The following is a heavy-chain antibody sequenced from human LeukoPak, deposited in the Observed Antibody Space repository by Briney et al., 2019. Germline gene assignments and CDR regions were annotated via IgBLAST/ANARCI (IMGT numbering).Heavy chain of an antibody. CDR1: GFTVSSNS. Sequence: GGSLRLSCTVSGFTVSSNSMSWVRQAPGKGLEWVSVISGSGSNTHYADSVKGRFTISRDNSKNTLYLQMNSLRAEDTAVYYCAKLGYYYWGQGTLVTVSS. CDR2: ISGSGSNT. D-gene: IGHD2-15*01. CDR3: AKLGYYY. V-gene: IGHV3-23*01. J-gene: IGHJ4*02.